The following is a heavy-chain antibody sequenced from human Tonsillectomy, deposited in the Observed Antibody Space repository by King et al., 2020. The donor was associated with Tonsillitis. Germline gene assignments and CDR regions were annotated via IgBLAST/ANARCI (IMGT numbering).Heavy chain of an antibody. D-gene: IGHD2-2*01. Sequence: QLVQSGAEVKKPGESLKISCKGSGYSFTSYWIGWVRQMPGKGLEWMGSIYPGDSDTRYIPSFQGQVTFSADKSISTAYLQWSSLKASDTAMYYCARPAGYCSSTSAGCYFEYWGQGTLVTVSS. CDR1: GYSFTSYW. V-gene: IGHV5-51*01. CDR3: ARPAGYCSSTSAGCYFEY. J-gene: IGHJ4*02. CDR2: IYPGDSDT.